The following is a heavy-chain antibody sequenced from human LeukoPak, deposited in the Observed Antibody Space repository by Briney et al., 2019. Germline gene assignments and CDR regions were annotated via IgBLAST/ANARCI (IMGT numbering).Heavy chain of an antibody. V-gene: IGHV1-2*04. J-gene: IGHJ4*02. CDR2: INPNSGGT. CDR1: GYTFTGYY. CDR3: ARGESVAAAGTVDY. Sequence: ASVKVSCKASGYTFTGYYMHWVRQAPGQGLEWMGWINPNSGGTNYAQKFQGWVTMTRDTSISTAYMELSRLRSGDTAVYYCARGESVAAAGTVDYWGQGTLVTVS. D-gene: IGHD6-13*01.